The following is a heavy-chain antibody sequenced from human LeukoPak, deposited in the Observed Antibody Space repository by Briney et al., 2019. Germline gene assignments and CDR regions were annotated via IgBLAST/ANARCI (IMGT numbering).Heavy chain of an antibody. D-gene: IGHD6-13*01. J-gene: IGHJ4*02. CDR3: ARDRMSSSWYSDY. Sequence: GGSLRLPCAASGFTFSSYSMNWVRQAPGKGLEWVSYIGTSSSPIYYADSVKGRFTISRDNAKNSLYLQMNSLRAEDTAVYYCARDRMSSSWYSDYWGQGTLVTVSS. CDR1: GFTFSSYS. CDR2: IGTSSSPI. V-gene: IGHV3-48*01.